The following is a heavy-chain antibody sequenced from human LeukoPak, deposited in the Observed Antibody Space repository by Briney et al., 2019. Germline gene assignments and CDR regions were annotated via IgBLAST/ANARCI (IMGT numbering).Heavy chain of an antibody. CDR2: IYYSGST. CDR3: ARHEYSGSYYGLSWFDP. V-gene: IGHV4-39*01. J-gene: IGHJ5*02. CDR1: GGSISSSGYY. Sequence: PSETLSLTCSVSGGSISSSGYYWGWIRQPPGKGLEWIASIYYSGSTYYNPSLKSRVTISVDTSKNQLSLKLSSLTAADTAVYYCARHEYSGSYYGLSWFDPWGQGTLVTVSS. D-gene: IGHD1-26*01.